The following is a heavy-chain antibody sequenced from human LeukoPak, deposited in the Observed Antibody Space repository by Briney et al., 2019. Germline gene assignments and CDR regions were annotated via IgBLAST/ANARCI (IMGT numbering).Heavy chain of an antibody. CDR3: ARGYSSSSRAPLRY. CDR1: GGSFSGYY. Sequence: SETLSLTCAVYGGSFSGYYWSWIRQPPGKGLEWIGEINHSGSTNYNPSLKSRVTISVDTSKNQFPLKLSSVTAADTAVYYCARGYSSSSRAPLRYWGQGTLVTVSS. V-gene: IGHV4-34*01. J-gene: IGHJ4*02. CDR2: INHSGST. D-gene: IGHD6-6*01.